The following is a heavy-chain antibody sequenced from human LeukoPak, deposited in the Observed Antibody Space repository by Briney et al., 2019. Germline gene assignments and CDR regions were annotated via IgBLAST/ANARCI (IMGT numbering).Heavy chain of an antibody. V-gene: IGHV3-33*01. Sequence: GRSLRLSCAASGFTFSSYGMNWVRQAPGKGLEWVAVIWYDGSNKYYADSVKGRFTISRDNSKNTLYLQMNSLRAEDTAVYYCARDMDMTTGAFDIWGQGTMVTVSS. CDR1: GFTFSSYG. J-gene: IGHJ3*02. CDR3: ARDMDMTTGAFDI. D-gene: IGHD1-1*01. CDR2: IWYDGSNK.